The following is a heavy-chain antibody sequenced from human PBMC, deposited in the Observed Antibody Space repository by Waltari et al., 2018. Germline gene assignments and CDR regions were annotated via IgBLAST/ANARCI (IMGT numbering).Heavy chain of an antibody. CDR1: GGSISGYY. J-gene: IGHJ3*02. V-gene: IGHV4-59*08. Sequence: QVQLQESGPRLVKPSETLSLTCTVSGGSISGYYWTWLRQPPGKGLEWIGYFYSSGHTNYNPSLNGRGTITAGTSKSQFSLKLSSVTAADTAVYYCARYGSGTISAPTIWGQGTMVTVSS. CDR3: ARYGSGTISAPTI. CDR2: FYSSGHT. D-gene: IGHD3-10*01.